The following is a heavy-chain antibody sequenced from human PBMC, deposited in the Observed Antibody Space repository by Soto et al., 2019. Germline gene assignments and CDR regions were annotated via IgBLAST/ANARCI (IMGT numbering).Heavy chain of an antibody. Sequence: ASVKVSCKAPGYTFTSYGSSWVRQAPGQGLEWMGWISAYNGNTNYAQKLQGRVTMTTDTSTSTAYMELRSLRSDDTAVYYCASDMLRITGTFYLDYRGQGTLVTVSS. D-gene: IGHD1-7*01. CDR1: GYTFTSYG. J-gene: IGHJ4*02. V-gene: IGHV1-18*01. CDR3: ASDMLRITGTFYLDY. CDR2: ISAYNGNT.